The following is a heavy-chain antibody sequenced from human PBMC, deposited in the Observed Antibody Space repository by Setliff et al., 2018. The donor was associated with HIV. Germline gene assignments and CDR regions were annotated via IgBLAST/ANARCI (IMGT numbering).Heavy chain of an antibody. D-gene: IGHD3-10*01. CDR2: IHHSGST. CDR3: ARGRDKYGPIDY. CDR1: GGSISSSSFY. J-gene: IGHJ4*02. V-gene: IGHV4-39*07. Sequence: PSETLSLTCTVSGGSISSSSFYWGWIRQPPGKGLEYIGNIHHSGSTNYNPSLKSRVTISVDTSRSQFSLKLSSVTAADTAVYYCARGRDKYGPIDYWGQGTLVTVSS.